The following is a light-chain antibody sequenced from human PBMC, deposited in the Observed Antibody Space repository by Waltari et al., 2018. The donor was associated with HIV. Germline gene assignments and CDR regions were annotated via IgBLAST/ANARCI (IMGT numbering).Light chain of an antibody. V-gene: IGKV1-39*01. CDR1: QSSNTN. Sequence: DSQMTESPSSLSAYVGDRVTITCRASQSSNTNLHWYPQKPGKAPYLVMYHASTLQSGVPSRFSGSGSGKDSTLTISSRRPEDFATYYCQQTNIFPRTFGPGTKVE. CDR2: HAS. CDR3: QQTNIFPRT. J-gene: IGKJ1*01.